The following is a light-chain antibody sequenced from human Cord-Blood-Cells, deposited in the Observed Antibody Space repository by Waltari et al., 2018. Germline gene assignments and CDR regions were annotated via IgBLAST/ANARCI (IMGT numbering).Light chain of an antibody. CDR3: SSYTSSSTYV. J-gene: IGLJ1*01. Sequence: QSALTQPAYVSGSPGQSITISCTGTSSDVGGYNYVSWYQQHPGKAPKLMIYDVSKRPSGVSNRFSGSKSGNTASLTISGLQAEDEADYYCSSYTSSSTYVFGTGTKVTVL. CDR2: DVS. V-gene: IGLV2-14*01. CDR1: SSDVGGYNY.